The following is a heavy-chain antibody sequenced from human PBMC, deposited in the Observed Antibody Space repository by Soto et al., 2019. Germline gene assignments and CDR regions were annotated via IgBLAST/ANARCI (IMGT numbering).Heavy chain of an antibody. J-gene: IGHJ4*02. V-gene: IGHV3-30*09. CDR3: AKARHSTSWYGLEADF. Sequence: QVQLVESGGGVVQPGRSLRLSCAASGCIFSDYAMHWVRQAPGKGLEWVAVISYGGDNKYYADSVRGRFAISRDNLKNTLDLQMNSLNPEDTAMYHCAKARHSTSWYGLEADFWGQGTLVTVSS. CDR1: GCIFSDYA. CDR2: ISYGGDNK. D-gene: IGHD6-13*01.